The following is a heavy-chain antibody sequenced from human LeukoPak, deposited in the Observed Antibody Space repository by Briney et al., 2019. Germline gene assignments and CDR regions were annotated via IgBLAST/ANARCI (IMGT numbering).Heavy chain of an antibody. D-gene: IGHD6-6*01. CDR2: IDTDGSST. J-gene: IGHJ4*02. Sequence: GGSLRLSCAASGFTFSSYWMHWVRQAPGKGLVWVSHIDTDGSSTTYADSVKGRLTISRDNAKNTLYLQMNSLRAEDTAVYYCARSGGSSSLGYWGQGTLVTVSS. V-gene: IGHV3-74*01. CDR3: ARSGGSSSLGY. CDR1: GFTFSSYW.